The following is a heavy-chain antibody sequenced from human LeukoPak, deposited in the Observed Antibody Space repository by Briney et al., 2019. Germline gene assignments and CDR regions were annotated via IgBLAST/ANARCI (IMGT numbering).Heavy chain of an antibody. D-gene: IGHD4/OR15-4a*01. V-gene: IGHV3-21*04. CDR3: ARRAGAYSHPYDY. CDR1: GGPFSGYY. J-gene: IGHJ4*02. CDR2: ISSSSSYI. Sequence: ETLSLTCAVYGGPFSGYYWSWIRQSPGKGLEWVSSISSSSSYIYYTDSLKGRFTISRDNAKKSLYLQMNSLRAEDTAVYYCARRAGAYSHPYDYWGQGTLVTVSS.